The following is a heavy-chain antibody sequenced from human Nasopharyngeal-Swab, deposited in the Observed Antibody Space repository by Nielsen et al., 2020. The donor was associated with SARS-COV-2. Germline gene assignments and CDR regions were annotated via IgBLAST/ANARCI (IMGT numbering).Heavy chain of an antibody. CDR2: IYTGGST. J-gene: IGHJ5*02. CDR3: AILEGNGSGSP. Sequence: GGSLRLSWAASGFTVSSNYMNWVRQAPGKGLEWVSVIYTGGSTYYADSVKGRFTISRDNSKNTLYLQMNSLRAEDTAVYYCAILEGNGSGSPWGQGTLVTVSS. V-gene: IGHV3-66*01. CDR1: GFTVSSNY. D-gene: IGHD3-10*01.